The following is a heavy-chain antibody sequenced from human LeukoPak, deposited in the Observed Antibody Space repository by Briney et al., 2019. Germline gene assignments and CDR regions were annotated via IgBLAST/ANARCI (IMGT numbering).Heavy chain of an antibody. Sequence: ASVKVSCKASGYTFTSYDINWVRQATGQGLEWMGWMNPNSGNTGYAQKFQGRVTITRNTSISTAYMELSSLRSEDTAVCYCARGPSIAAPPGGYYYYMDVWGKGTTVTVS. J-gene: IGHJ6*03. CDR2: MNPNSGNT. V-gene: IGHV1-8*03. CDR1: GYTFTSYD. CDR3: ARGPSIAAPPGGYYYYMDV. D-gene: IGHD6-6*01.